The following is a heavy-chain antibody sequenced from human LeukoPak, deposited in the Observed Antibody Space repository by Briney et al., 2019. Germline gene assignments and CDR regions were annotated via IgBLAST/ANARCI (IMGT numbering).Heavy chain of an antibody. J-gene: IGHJ2*01. CDR3: ASSSGDYNWYFDL. Sequence: SQTLSLTCTVSGGSISSGGYYWSWIRQHPGKGLECIRYIYYSGRTYYNPSLKSRVTISVDTSKNQFSLKLSAVTAADTAVYYCASSSGDYNWYFDLWGRGTLVTVSS. D-gene: IGHD4-17*01. V-gene: IGHV4-31*03. CDR2: IYYSGRT. CDR1: GGSISSGGYY.